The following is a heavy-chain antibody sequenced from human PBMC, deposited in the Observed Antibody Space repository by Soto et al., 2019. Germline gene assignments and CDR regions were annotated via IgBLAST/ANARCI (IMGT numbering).Heavy chain of an antibody. V-gene: IGHV4-34*01. J-gene: IGHJ6*03. Sequence: PSETLSLTCAVYGGSFSGYYWSGIRQPPGKGLEWIGEINHSGSTNYNPSLKSRVTISVDTSKNQFSLKLSSVTAADTAVYYCARVRASGITIFGVGQTYYYYYMDVWGKGTTVTVSS. CDR1: GGSFSGYY. D-gene: IGHD3-3*01. CDR2: INHSGST. CDR3: ARVRASGITIFGVGQTYYYYYMDV.